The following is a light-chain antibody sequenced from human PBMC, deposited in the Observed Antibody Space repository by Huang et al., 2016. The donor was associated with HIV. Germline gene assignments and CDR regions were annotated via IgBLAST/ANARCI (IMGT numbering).Light chain of an antibody. Sequence: EIVMTQSPATLSVSPGERATLSCRASQSVSSNLAWYQQKPGQPPRRLMYGASTRATGIPARFSGSGSGTEFTLTISSLQSEDFAVYYCQQYNKWLTFGGGTKVEIK. CDR3: QQYNKWLT. V-gene: IGKV3-15*01. J-gene: IGKJ4*01. CDR2: GAS. CDR1: QSVSSN.